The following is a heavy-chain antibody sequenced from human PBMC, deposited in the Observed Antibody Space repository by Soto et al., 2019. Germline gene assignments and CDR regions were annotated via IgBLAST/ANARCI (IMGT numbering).Heavy chain of an antibody. Sequence: GVLRLSCAASGFTFSSYAMSWVRQAPGKGLEWVSAISGSGGSTYYADSVKGRFTIPRDNSKNTLYLQMNSLRAEDTAVYYCAKGLPRGHRWLQLDYWGQGTLVTVSS. CDR1: GFTFSSYA. V-gene: IGHV3-23*01. D-gene: IGHD5-12*01. CDR2: ISGSGGST. CDR3: AKGLPRGHRWLQLDY. J-gene: IGHJ4*02.